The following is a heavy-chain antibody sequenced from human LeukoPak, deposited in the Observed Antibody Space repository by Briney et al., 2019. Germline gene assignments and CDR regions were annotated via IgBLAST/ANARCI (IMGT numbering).Heavy chain of an antibody. Sequence: SETLSLTCTVSGGSISSYYWSWIRQPPGKGLEWIGYIYYSGSTNYNPSLKSRVTISVDTSKNQFSLKLSSVTAADTAVYYRARESSYYDFWSGYSGPYYGMDVWGQGTTVTVSS. CDR3: ARESSYYDFWSGYSGPYYGMDV. CDR1: GGSISSYY. CDR2: IYYSGST. V-gene: IGHV4-59*01. J-gene: IGHJ6*02. D-gene: IGHD3-3*01.